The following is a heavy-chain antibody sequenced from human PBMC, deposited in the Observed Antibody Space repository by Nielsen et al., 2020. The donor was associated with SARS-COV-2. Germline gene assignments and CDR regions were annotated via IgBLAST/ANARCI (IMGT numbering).Heavy chain of an antibody. D-gene: IGHD6-19*01. J-gene: IGHJ4*02. CDR2: IYYSGST. CDR3: ARGKIVVAGPSPFDY. CDR1: GGSISSGDYY. Sequence: SESLSLTCTVSGGSISSGDYYWSWIRQPPGKGLEWIGYIYYSGSTYYNPSLKSRVTISVDTSKNQFPLKLSSVTAADTALYYCARGKIVVAGPSPFDYWGQGTLVTVSS. V-gene: IGHV4-30-4*01.